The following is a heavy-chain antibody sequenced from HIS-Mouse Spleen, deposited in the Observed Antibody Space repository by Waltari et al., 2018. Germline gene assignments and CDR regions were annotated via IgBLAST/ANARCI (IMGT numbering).Heavy chain of an antibody. CDR3: ARDPGDHYFDY. Sequence: EVQLVESGGGLVQPGGSLRLSCAASGFTFSSYSMNWVRQAPGRGLEWVSYISSSSSTIYYADSVKGRFTISRDNAKNSLYLQMNSLRAEDTAVYYCARDPGDHYFDYWGQGTLVTVSS. CDR2: ISSSSSTI. J-gene: IGHJ4*02. D-gene: IGHD7-27*01. V-gene: IGHV3-48*01. CDR1: GFTFSSYS.